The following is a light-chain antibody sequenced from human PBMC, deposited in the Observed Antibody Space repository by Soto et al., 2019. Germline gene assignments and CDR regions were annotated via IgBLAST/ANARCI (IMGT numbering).Light chain of an antibody. CDR3: QHYSDSPRVT. CDR2: GVS. CDR1: PSVSSRY. J-gene: IGKJ1*01. Sequence: EIVLTQSPGTLSLSPGERATLSCRATPSVSSRYLAWYQQKPGQAPRLLIYGVSSRATGIPDRFSGSGSGTDFTLTISRLEPEDFAVYYWQHYSDSPRVTFGQGTKVEIK. V-gene: IGKV3-20*01.